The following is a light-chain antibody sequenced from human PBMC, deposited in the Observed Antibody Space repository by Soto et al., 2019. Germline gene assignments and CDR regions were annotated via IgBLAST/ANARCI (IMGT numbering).Light chain of an antibody. CDR2: DAS. CDR3: QQYNKYPLT. J-gene: IGKJ4*01. V-gene: IGKV1D-13*01. CDR1: QGVSSG. Sequence: QLTQSPSALSASVGDRVTITCRASQGVSSGLAWYQQKPGKAPNLLIYDASNLQSGVPSRFSGSGSGTDFTLTISSLQPEDFATYYCQQYNKYPLTFGGGTKVESK.